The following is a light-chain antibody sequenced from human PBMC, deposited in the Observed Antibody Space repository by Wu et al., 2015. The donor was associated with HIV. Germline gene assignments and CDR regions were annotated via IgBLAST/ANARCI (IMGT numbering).Light chain of an antibody. CDR1: QDISSY. CDR2: AAS. J-gene: IGKJ5*01. V-gene: IGKV1-9*01. Sequence: DIQLTQSPSFLSASVGDRVTITCRASQDISSYLAWYQQKPGKAPNLLIYAASTLQSGVPSRFSGSGSGTEFTLTISSLQPEDFATYYCQQLASYPITFGQGTRLEIK. CDR3: QQLASYPIT.